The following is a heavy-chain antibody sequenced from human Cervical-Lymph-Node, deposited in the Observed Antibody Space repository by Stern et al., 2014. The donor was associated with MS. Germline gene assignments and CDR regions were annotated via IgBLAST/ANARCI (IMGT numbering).Heavy chain of an antibody. CDR3: ARGRNGFGYDS. Sequence: QVQLQESGPGLVKPSQTLSLTCTVSGGPISSGTYYWSWIRQPAGKGLEWIGRIYTSGSTDYTSSLKSRVTISLDMSKNHLSLRLTHVTAADTAVYYCARGRNGFGYDSWGQGTLATVSP. V-gene: IGHV4-61*02. D-gene: IGHD2-15*01. CDR2: IYTSGST. CDR1: GGPISSGTYY. J-gene: IGHJ4*02.